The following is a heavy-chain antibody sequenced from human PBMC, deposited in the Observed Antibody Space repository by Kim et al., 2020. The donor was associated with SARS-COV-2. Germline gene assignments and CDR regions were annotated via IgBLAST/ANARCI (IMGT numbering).Heavy chain of an antibody. J-gene: IGHJ4*02. D-gene: IGHD6-19*01. CDR2: ISYDGSNK. CDR3: ARDLTQQWLGRWLDY. CDR1: GFTFSSYA. Sequence: GGSLRLSCAASGFTFSSYAMHWVRQAPGKGLEWVAVISYDGSNKYYADSVKGRFTISRDNSKNTLYLQMNSLRAEDTAVYYCARDLTQQWLGRWLDYWGQGTLVTVSS. V-gene: IGHV3-30-3*01.